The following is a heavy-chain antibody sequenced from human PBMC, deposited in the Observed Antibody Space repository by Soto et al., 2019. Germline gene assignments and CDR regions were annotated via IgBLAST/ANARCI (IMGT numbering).Heavy chain of an antibody. CDR2: ISGSGGST. D-gene: IGHD3-10*01. CDR1: GFTFSSYA. Sequence: GGSLRLSCAASGFTFSSYAMSWVRQAPGKGLEWVSAISGSGGSTYYADSVKGRFTISRDNSKNTLYLQMNSLRAEDTAVYYCAKVPHDGSGSSYFDYWGQGTLVTVSS. J-gene: IGHJ4*02. CDR3: AKVPHDGSGSSYFDY. V-gene: IGHV3-23*01.